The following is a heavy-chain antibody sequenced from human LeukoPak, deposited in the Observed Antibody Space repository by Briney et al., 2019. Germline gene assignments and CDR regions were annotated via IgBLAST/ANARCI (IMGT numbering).Heavy chain of an antibody. CDR2: ISGSGGRT. V-gene: IGHV3-23*01. Sequence: GGSLRLSCAASGFTFSSYAMSWVRQAPGKGLGWVSAISGSGGRTYYADSVKGRFTISRDNSKNTLYLQMNSLRAEDTAVYYCAGHYYGSGSYYLDDWFDPWGQGTLVTVSS. J-gene: IGHJ5*02. CDR3: AGHYYGSGSYYLDDWFDP. CDR1: GFTFSSYA. D-gene: IGHD3-10*01.